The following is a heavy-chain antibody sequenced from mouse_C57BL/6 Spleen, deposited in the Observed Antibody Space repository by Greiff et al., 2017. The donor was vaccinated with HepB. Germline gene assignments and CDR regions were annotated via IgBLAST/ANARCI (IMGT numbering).Heavy chain of an antibody. V-gene: IGHV14-3*01. CDR1: GFNIKNTY. Sequence: VQLKESVAELVRPGASVKLSCTASGFNIKNTYMHWVKQRPEQGLEWIGRIDPANGNTKYAPKFQGKATITADTSSNTAYLQLSSLTSEDTAIYYCAQGDDYSYYFDYWGQGTTLTVSS. J-gene: IGHJ2*01. CDR2: IDPANGNT. CDR3: AQGDDYSYYFDY. D-gene: IGHD2-4*01.